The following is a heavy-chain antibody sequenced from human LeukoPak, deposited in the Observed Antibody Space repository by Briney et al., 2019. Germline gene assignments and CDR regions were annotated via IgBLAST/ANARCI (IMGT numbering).Heavy chain of an antibody. J-gene: IGHJ4*02. CDR3: ARTVIAAAGSLTDY. V-gene: IGHV1-18*01. CDR2: ISAYNGNT. Sequence: ASVKVSCKASGYTFTSYGISWVRQAPGQGLEWMGWISAYNGNTNYAQKLQGRVTMTTDTSTSTAYMELRCLRSDDTAVYYCARTVIAAAGSLTDYWGQGTLVTVSS. CDR1: GYTFTSYG. D-gene: IGHD6-13*01.